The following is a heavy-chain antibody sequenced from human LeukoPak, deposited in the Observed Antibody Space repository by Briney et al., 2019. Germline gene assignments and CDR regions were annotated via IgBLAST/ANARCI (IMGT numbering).Heavy chain of an antibody. CDR2: ISYDGSNK. V-gene: IGHV3-30*03. J-gene: IGHJ4*02. CDR1: GFTFSIYD. Sequence: GGSLRLSCAASGFTFSIYDVHWVRQAPGKGLEWVAVISYDGSNKYYADSVKGRFTVSRDNSKNTLYLQMNSLRAEDTAVYYCARSTYYYDSSGYSGYYFDYWGQGTLVTVSS. CDR3: ARSTYYYDSSGYSGYYFDY. D-gene: IGHD3-22*01.